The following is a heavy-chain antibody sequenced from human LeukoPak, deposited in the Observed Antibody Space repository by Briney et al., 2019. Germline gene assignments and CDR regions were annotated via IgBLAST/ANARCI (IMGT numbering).Heavy chain of an antibody. V-gene: IGHV1-46*01. CDR1: GYTFTNYY. Sequence: ASVKVSCKASGYTFTNYYVHWVRQAPGQGLEWMGIINPSVGSASYAQNFKGRVTMTRDTSTSTVYMELSSLRSEDTAVYYCARGLGVLIDYWGQGTLVTVSS. J-gene: IGHJ4*02. D-gene: IGHD4-11*01. CDR2: INPSVGSA. CDR3: ARGLGVLIDY.